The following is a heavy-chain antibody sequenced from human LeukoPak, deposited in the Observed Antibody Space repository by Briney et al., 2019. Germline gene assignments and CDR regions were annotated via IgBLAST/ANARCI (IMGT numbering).Heavy chain of an antibody. CDR3: ATADDYIWGTYRGYYFDH. V-gene: IGHV1-46*01. J-gene: IGHJ4*02. Sequence: ASVKVSCKASGYTFTSNYIHWVRQAPGQGLEWMGMIYPRDGSTSYAQKFQGRVTMTEDRSTDTVHMELSSLRSEDTAVYYCATADDYIWGTYRGYYFDHWGRGTLVTVSS. CDR1: GYTFTSNY. CDR2: IYPRDGST. D-gene: IGHD3-16*02.